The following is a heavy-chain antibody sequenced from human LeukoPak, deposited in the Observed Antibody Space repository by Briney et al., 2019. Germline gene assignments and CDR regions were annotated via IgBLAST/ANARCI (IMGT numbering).Heavy chain of an antibody. Sequence: PSETLSLTCAVYGGSFSGYYWSWIRQPPGKGLEWIGEINHSGSTNYNPSLKSRVTISVDTSKNQFSLKLSSVTAADTAVYYCARDLHSSSWYIAFDIWGQGTMVTVSS. D-gene: IGHD6-13*01. J-gene: IGHJ3*02. CDR3: ARDLHSSSWYIAFDI. CDR1: GGSFSGYY. CDR2: INHSGST. V-gene: IGHV4-34*01.